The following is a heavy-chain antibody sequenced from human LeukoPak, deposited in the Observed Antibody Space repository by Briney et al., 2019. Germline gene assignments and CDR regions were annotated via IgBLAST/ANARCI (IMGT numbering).Heavy chain of an antibody. CDR2: IYHFGNT. D-gene: IGHD3-10*01. V-gene: IGHV4-38-2*01. Sequence: SETLSLTCAVSGYSISSGYYWAWIRQPPGKGLEWIGTIYHFGNTYYNASLKSRVSISVDTSKNQFSLKLSSVTAADTAVYYRARKDFTINTAFFDFWGQGTLVTVSS. CDR3: ARKDFTINTAFFDF. CDR1: GYSISSGYY. J-gene: IGHJ4*02.